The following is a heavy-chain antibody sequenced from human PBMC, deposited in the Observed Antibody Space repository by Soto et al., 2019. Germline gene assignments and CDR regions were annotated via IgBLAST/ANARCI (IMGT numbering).Heavy chain of an antibody. J-gene: IGHJ6*03. CDR3: AKDGRSGGSCCYYMDV. CDR1: GFTFDDYA. CDR2: ISWNSGSI. Sequence: LRLSCAASGFTFDDYAMHWVRQAPGKGLEWVSGISWNSGSIGYADSVKGRFTISRDNAKNSLYLQMNSLRAEDTALYYCAKDGRSGGSCCYYMDVWGKGTTVTVSS. V-gene: IGHV3-9*01. D-gene: IGHD2-15*01.